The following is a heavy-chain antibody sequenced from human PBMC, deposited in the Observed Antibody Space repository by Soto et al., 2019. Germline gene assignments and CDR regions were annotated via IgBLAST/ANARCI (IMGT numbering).Heavy chain of an antibody. Sequence: KPSETLSLTCAVYGGSFSGYYWSWIRQPPGKGLEWIGEINHSGSTNYNPYLKSRVTISVDTSKNQFSLKLSSVTAADTAVFYCARGRSSGWTHYYYYYGMDVWGQGTTVTVSS. V-gene: IGHV4-34*01. CDR3: ARGRSSGWTHYYYYYGMDV. CDR2: INHSGST. D-gene: IGHD6-19*01. CDR1: GGSFSGYY. J-gene: IGHJ6*02.